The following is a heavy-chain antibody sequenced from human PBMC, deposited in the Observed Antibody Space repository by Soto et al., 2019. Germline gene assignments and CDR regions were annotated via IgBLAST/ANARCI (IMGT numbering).Heavy chain of an antibody. CDR1: GGSISSYY. V-gene: IGHV4-59*01. CDR2: IYYSGST. D-gene: IGHD7-27*01. CDR3: ARQPRFGLGMDYYYGMDV. J-gene: IGHJ6*02. Sequence: KTSETLSLTCTVSGGSISSYYWSWIRQPPGKGLEWIGYIYYSGSTNYNPSLKSRVTISVDTSKNQFSLKLSSVTAADTAVYYCARQPRFGLGMDYYYGMDVWGQGTTVTVSS.